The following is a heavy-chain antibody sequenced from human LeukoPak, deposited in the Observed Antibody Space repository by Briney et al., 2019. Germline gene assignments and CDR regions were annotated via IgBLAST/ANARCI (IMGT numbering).Heavy chain of an antibody. CDR1: GGSISSYY. D-gene: IGHD5-18*01. CDR3: ARLIGYSYGSFYYYMDV. CDR2: IYTSGST. Sequence: SETLSLTCTVSGGSISSYYWSWIRQPPGKGLEWIGYIYTSGSTNYNPSLKSRVTISVDTSKNQFSLKLSSVTAADTAVYYCARLIGYSYGSFYYYMDVWGKGTTVTVSS. V-gene: IGHV4-4*09. J-gene: IGHJ6*03.